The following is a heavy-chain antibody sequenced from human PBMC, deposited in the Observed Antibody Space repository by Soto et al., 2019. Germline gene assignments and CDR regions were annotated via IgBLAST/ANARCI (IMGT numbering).Heavy chain of an antibody. J-gene: IGHJ5*02. CDR1: GGSFSGYY. Sequence: SETLSLTCAVYGGSFSGYYWSWIRQPPGKGLEWIGEINHSGSTNYNPSLKSRVTISVDTSKNQFSLKLSSVTAADTAVYYCARGVAARLTKGQGWFDPWGQGTLVTVS. V-gene: IGHV4-34*01. CDR2: INHSGST. D-gene: IGHD6-6*01. CDR3: ARGVAARLTKGQGWFDP.